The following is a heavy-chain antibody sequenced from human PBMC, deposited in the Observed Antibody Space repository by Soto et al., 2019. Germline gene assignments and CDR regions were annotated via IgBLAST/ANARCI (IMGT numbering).Heavy chain of an antibody. CDR3: AKDRAASSSSRGY. CDR1: GFTFSSYA. D-gene: IGHD6-6*01. CDR2: VSGSGGST. J-gene: IGHJ4*02. Sequence: SGGSLRLSCAASGFTFSSYAMSWVRQAPGKGLEWVSAVSGSGGSTYYADSVKGRFTISRDNSKNTLYLQMNSLRAEDTAVYYCAKDRAASSSSRGYWGQGTLVTVSA. V-gene: IGHV3-23*01.